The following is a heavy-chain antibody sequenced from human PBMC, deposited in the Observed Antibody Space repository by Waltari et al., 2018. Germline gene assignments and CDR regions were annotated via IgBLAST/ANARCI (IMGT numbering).Heavy chain of an antibody. CDR1: GGTFSSYA. CDR2: IIPILGIA. CDR3: ARDRRRYSSSSGFDY. V-gene: IGHV1-69*09. Sequence: QVQLVQSVAEVKKPGSSVKVSCKASGGTFSSYAISWVRQAPGQGLEWMGRIIPILGIANYAQKFQGRVTITADKSTSTAYMELSSLRSEDTAVYYCARDRRRYSSSSGFDYWGQGTLVTVSS. D-gene: IGHD6-6*01. J-gene: IGHJ4*02.